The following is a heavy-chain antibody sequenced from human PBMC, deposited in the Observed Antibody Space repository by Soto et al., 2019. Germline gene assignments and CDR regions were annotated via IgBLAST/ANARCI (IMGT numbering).Heavy chain of an antibody. V-gene: IGHV4-4*02. Sequence: SETLSLTCVVSGGSISSSNWWSWVRQPPGKGLEWIGEIYHSGRTNYNPSLKSRVSISLDKSKNQFSLKLSSVTAADTVVYYCARLRTYDLMTAPDYWGQGTLVTVSS. D-gene: IGHD3-9*01. CDR3: ARLRTYDLMTAPDY. CDR1: GGSISSSNW. J-gene: IGHJ4*02. CDR2: IYHSGRT.